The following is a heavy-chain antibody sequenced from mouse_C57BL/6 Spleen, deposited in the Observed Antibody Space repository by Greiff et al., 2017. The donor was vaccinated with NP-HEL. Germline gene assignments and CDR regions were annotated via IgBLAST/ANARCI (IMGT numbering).Heavy chain of an antibody. D-gene: IGHD2-3*01. CDR3: AREGTYDGPPFAY. J-gene: IGHJ3*01. CDR1: GYTFTSYW. V-gene: IGHV1-59*01. Sequence: VQLQQPGAELVRPGTSVKLSCKASGYTFTSYWMHWVKQRPGQGLEWIGVIDPSDSYTNYNQKFKGKATLTVDTSSSTAYMQLSSLTSEDSAVYYCAREGTYDGPPFAYWGQGTLVTVSA. CDR2: IDPSDSYT.